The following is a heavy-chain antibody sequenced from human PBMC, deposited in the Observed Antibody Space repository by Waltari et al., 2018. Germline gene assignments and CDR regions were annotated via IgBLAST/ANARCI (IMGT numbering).Heavy chain of an antibody. D-gene: IGHD3-3*01. CDR1: GGSISSRSYY. J-gene: IGHJ3*02. CDR3: ATPSKGLLYDAFDI. Sequence: QLQLQESGPGLVKPSETLSLTCTVSGGSISSRSYYWGWIRQPPGKGLEWIGSIYYSGSTYYNPSLKSRVTISVDTSKNQFSLKLSSVTAADTAVYYCATPSKGLLYDAFDIWGQGTMVTVSS. V-gene: IGHV4-39*07. CDR2: IYYSGST.